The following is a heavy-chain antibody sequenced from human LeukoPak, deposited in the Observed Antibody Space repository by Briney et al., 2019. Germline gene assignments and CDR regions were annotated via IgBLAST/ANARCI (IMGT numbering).Heavy chain of an antibody. V-gene: IGHV3-48*03. CDR1: GFTFSSYE. CDR3: AREVWLQFPEGWVSN. CDR2: ISSSGSTI. D-gene: IGHD5-24*01. Sequence: PGGSLLLSCAASGFTFSSYEMNWVRQAPGKGLEWVSYISSSGSTIYYADSVKGRFTISRDNAKNSLYLQMNSLRAEDTAVYYCAREVWLQFPEGWVSNWGQGTLVTVSS. J-gene: IGHJ4*02.